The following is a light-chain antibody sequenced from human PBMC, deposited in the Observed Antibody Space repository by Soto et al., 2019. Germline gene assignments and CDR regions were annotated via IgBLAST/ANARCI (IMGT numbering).Light chain of an antibody. Sequence: SYELTQPPSVSVAPGQTAGITCGGNNIGSKAVHWYQQRPGQAPVLVVYDDRDRPSGIPERISGSNSGNTATLTITRVEVGDEADFYCQVWDSSRDHPGLFGGGTKVTVL. CDR1: NIGSKA. CDR2: DDR. J-gene: IGLJ2*01. CDR3: QVWDSSRDHPGL. V-gene: IGLV3-21*02.